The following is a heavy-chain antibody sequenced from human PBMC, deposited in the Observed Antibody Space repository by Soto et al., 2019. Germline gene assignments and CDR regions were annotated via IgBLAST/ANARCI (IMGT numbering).Heavy chain of an antibody. Sequence: EVQLVESGGGLVKPGGSLRLSCAASGFTFSSYSMNWVRQAPGKGLEWVSSISSSSSYIYYADSVKGRFTISRDNAKNSLYLQLNSLRAEDTAVYYCARDSCTNGVCYGSSYYVDYWGQGTLVTVSS. J-gene: IGHJ4*02. CDR3: ARDSCTNGVCYGSSYYVDY. CDR1: GFTFSSYS. D-gene: IGHD2-8*01. CDR2: ISSSSSYI. V-gene: IGHV3-21*01.